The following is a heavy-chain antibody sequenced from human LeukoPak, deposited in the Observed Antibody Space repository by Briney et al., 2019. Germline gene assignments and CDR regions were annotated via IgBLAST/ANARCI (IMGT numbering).Heavy chain of an antibody. CDR1: GFTFSNYY. CDR2: ISSSGSTI. Sequence: PGGSLTLSCAASGFTFSNYYMSWIRQAPGKGLEWVSYISSSGSTIYYADSVKGRFTISRDNSKNTLYMQMNSLRAEDTAVYYCARAVVAAFDYWGQGTLVTVSS. CDR3: ARAVVAAFDY. V-gene: IGHV3-11*04. J-gene: IGHJ4*02. D-gene: IGHD2-15*01.